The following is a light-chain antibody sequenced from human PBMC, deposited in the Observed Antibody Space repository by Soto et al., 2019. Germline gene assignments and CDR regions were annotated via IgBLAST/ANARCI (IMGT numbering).Light chain of an antibody. J-gene: IGLJ1*01. Sequence: QSALTQPASVSGSPGQSITISCTGTSSDVGSYVLVSWYQQHPGKAPQLIICEGNKRPSGVSNRFSGSKSGNTASLTISGLQAEDEADYYCCSFADHYTYVFGTGTKVTVL. CDR1: SSDVGSYVL. V-gene: IGLV2-23*01. CDR2: EGN. CDR3: CSFADHYTYV.